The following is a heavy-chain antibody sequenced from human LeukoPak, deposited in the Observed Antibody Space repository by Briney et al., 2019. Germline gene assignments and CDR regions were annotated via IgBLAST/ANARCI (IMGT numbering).Heavy chain of an antibody. CDR1: GYTFTGYY. V-gene: IGHV1-2*06. D-gene: IGHD7-27*01. CDR3: ASSGDREYYFDY. CDR2: INPNSGGT. Sequence: ASVKVSCKASGYTFTGYYMHWVRQAPGQGLEWMGRINPNSGGTNYAQKFQGRVTMTRDTSISTANMELSRLRSDDTAVYYCASSGDREYYFDYWGQGTLVTVSS. J-gene: IGHJ4*02.